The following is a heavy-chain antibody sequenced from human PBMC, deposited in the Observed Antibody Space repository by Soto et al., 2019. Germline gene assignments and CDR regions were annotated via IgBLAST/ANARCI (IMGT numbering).Heavy chain of an antibody. CDR2: IYYSGST. V-gene: IGHV4-59*01. J-gene: IGHJ4*02. Sequence: LSVTRTVCSDCICSYYWSWIRQHPGKGLEWIGYIYYSGSTNYNPSLKSRVTISVDTSKNQFSLKLSSVTAADTAVYYCARDGSNYGFGYFDYWGQGTLVTVSS. CDR3: ARDGSNYGFGYFDY. D-gene: IGHD4-4*01. CDR1: SDCICSYY.